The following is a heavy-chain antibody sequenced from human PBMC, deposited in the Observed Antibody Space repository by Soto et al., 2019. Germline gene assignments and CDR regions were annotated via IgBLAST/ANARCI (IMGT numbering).Heavy chain of an antibody. CDR2: INYSGSA. CDR1: GSSIMGYY. Sequence: PSDTLSLTCTFSGSSIMGYYWTWIRQSPERGLEWIGYINYSGSANYNPSLNSRLTMSVDRSKSQFSMKLASVTAAATAVYYCARGVGGSGLNWFDPWGQGTLVTVSS. V-gene: IGHV4-59*07. CDR3: ARGVGGSGLNWFDP. D-gene: IGHD6-19*01. J-gene: IGHJ5*02.